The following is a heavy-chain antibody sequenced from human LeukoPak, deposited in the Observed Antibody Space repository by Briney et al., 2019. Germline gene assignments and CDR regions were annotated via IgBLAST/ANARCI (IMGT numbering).Heavy chain of an antibody. Sequence: GGSLRLSCAASGFTFSSYGMHWVRQAPGKGLEWVAFIRYDGSNKYYADSVKGRFTISRDNSKNTLYLQMNSLRAEDTAVYYCAKGGGGGESYRNTAPLVYYWGQGTLVTVSS. D-gene: IGHD2-2*02. J-gene: IGHJ4*02. CDR1: GFTFSSYG. CDR2: IRYDGSNK. V-gene: IGHV3-30*02. CDR3: AKGGGGGESYRNTAPLVYY.